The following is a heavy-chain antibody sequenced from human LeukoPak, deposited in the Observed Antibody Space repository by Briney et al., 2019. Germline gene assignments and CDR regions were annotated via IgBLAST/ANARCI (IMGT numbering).Heavy chain of an antibody. CDR2: IYHSGST. J-gene: IGHJ6*04. D-gene: IGHD3-10*01. CDR1: GGSISSSNW. Sequence: PSGTLSLTCAVSGGSISSSNWWSWVRQPPGKGLEWIGEIYHSGSTNYNPSLKSRVTISVDKSKNQFSLKLSSVTAADTAVYYCAGGTYGSGSSSPYVYYYYYGMDVWGKGTTVTVSS. CDR3: AGGTYGSGSSSPYVYYYYYGMDV. V-gene: IGHV4-4*02.